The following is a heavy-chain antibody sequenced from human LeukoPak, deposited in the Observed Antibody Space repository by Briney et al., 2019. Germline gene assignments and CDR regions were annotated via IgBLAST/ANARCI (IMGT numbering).Heavy chain of an antibody. D-gene: IGHD3-22*01. CDR2: SSTAGNT. V-gene: IGHV4-4*07. J-gene: IGHJ5*02. CDR1: GGSISSYY. CDR3: VRGIYYDSGRNCFDP. Sequence: SETLSLTCTVSGGSISSYYWSWIRQPAGKGLEWIGRSSTAGNTNYNPSLKSRVTMSVDTSKNQFSLRLTSVTAADTAVYYCVRGIYYDSGRNCFDPWGQGTLVTLSS.